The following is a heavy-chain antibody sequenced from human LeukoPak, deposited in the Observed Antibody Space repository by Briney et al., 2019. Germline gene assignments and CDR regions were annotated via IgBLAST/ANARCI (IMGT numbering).Heavy chain of an antibody. CDR1: GFTFSSYG. Sequence: GGSLRLSCAASGFTFSSYGMHWVRQAPGKGLEWVAVIWYDGSNKYYADSVKGRFTISRDNSKNTLYLQMNSLRAEDTAVYYCARVDNGDYSLDYWGQGTLVTVSS. CDR2: IWYDGSNK. J-gene: IGHJ4*02. V-gene: IGHV3-33*01. D-gene: IGHD4-17*01. CDR3: ARVDNGDYSLDY.